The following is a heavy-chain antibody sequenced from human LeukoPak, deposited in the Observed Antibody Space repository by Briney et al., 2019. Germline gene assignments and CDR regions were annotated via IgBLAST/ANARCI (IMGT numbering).Heavy chain of an antibody. CDR3: ARNPPKYSSSWYGYSFDY. V-gene: IGHV1-8*01. J-gene: IGHJ4*02. Sequence: ASVEVSCKASGYTFTSYDINWVRQATGQGLEWMGWMNPNSGNTGYAQKFQGRVTMTRNTSINTAYMELSSLRSEDTAVYYCARNPPKYSSSWYGYSFDYWGQGILVTVSS. CDR2: MNPNSGNT. CDR1: GYTFTSYD. D-gene: IGHD6-13*01.